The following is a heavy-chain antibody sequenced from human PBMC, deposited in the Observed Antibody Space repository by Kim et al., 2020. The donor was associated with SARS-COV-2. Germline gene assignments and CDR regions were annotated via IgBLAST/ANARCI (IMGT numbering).Heavy chain of an antibody. V-gene: IGHV1-46*01. CDR3: RGAYYDSFGGGLYGMDV. Sequence: ASVKVSCKASGYTFTSYYMHWVRQAPGQGLEWMGIINPSGGSTSYAQKFQGRVTMTRDTSTSTVYMELSSLRSEDTAVYYCRGAYYDSFGGGLYGMDVWGQGTTVTVSS. CDR1: GYTFTSYY. CDR2: INPSGGST. J-gene: IGHJ6*02. D-gene: IGHD3-22*01.